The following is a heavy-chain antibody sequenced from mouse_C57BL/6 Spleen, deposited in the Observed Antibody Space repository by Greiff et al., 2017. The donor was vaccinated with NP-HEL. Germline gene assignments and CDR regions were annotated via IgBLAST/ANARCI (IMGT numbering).Heavy chain of an antibody. CDR1: GYTFTDYY. J-gene: IGHJ2*01. D-gene: IGHD1-1*01. Sequence: EVQLQQSGPELVKPGASVKISCKASGYTFTDYYMNWVKQSHGKSLEWIGDINPNNGGTSYNQKVKGKATLTVDKSSSTAYMELRSLTSEDSAVYYCASGPYYGSDYWGQGTTLTVSS. CDR2: INPNNGGT. CDR3: ASGPYYGSDY. V-gene: IGHV1-26*01.